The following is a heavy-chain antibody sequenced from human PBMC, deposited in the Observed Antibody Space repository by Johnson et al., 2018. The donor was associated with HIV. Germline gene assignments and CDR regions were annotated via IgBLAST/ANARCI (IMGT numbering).Heavy chain of an antibody. CDR2: IRWTSGSI. D-gene: IGHD2-21*01. Sequence: VQPVESAGGVLQPATSLRLSSAASAFSFSRYVMHWVRQAPGKALEWVSGIRWTSGSIGYAASVKGRFTISRANAKNSLYLQMNSRRAEETALYYCAKKLGPGAISDGGAFDIWGQGTMVTVSS. V-gene: IGHV3-9*01. CDR1: AFSFSRYV. CDR3: AKKLGPGAISDGGAFDI. J-gene: IGHJ3*02.